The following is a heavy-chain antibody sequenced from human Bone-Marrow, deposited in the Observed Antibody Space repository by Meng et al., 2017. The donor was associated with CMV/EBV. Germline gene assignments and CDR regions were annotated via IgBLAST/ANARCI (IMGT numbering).Heavy chain of an antibody. J-gene: IGHJ4*02. D-gene: IGHD1-26*01. Sequence: GESLSISCAASGFTFSSYSMNWVRQAPGKGLEWVSSISSSSSYIYYADSVKGRFTISRDNAKNSLYLQMNSLRAEDTAVYYCARAGSGGYFDYWNQGTLVTVSS. CDR2: ISSSSSYI. V-gene: IGHV3-21*01. CDR3: ARAGSGGYFDY. CDR1: GFTFSSYS.